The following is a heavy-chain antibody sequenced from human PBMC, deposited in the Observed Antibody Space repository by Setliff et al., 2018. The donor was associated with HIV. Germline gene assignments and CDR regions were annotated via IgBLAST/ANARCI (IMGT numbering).Heavy chain of an antibody. V-gene: IGHV5-51*01. D-gene: IGHD4-4*01. CDR3: ARTTSSKWEKWYFDV. Sequence: PGESLKISCQGSGYIFTGYWVGWVRQMAGKGLEWMGIIYPGDSDTRYSPSFQGQVTISADKSISTAYLQWSSLKASDTAIYYCARTTSSKWEKWYFDVWGRGTLVTVS. CDR2: IYPGDSDT. CDR1: GYIFTGYW. J-gene: IGHJ2*01.